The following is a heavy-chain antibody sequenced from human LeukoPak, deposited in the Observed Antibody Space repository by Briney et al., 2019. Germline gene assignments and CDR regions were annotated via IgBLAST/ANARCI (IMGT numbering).Heavy chain of an antibody. CDR1: GGSISSSNW. J-gene: IGHJ3*02. CDR3: RAVIAAAGTTDAFDI. V-gene: IGHV4-4*02. CDR2: IYHSGST. D-gene: IGHD6-13*01. Sequence: SGTLSLTCAVSGGSISSSNWWSWVRQPPGKGLEWIGEIYHSGSTNYNPSLKSRVTISVDKSKNQFSLKLSSVTAADTAVYYCRAVIAAAGTTDAFDIWGQGTMVTVSS.